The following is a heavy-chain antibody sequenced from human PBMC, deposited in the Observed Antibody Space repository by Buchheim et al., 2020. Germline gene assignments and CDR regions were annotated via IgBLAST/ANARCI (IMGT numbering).Heavy chain of an antibody. V-gene: IGHV1-58*01. D-gene: IGHD6-19*01. CDR3: AATVMTVTGTGYYGMDV. CDR1: GFTFSSSA. J-gene: IGHJ6*02. Sequence: QMQLVLSGPEVKKPGTSVKVSCKASGFTFSSSAVQWVRQARGQRLEWIGWIVVGSSNTNYAQKFQERVTITRDMSTSTAYMELRSLRSEDTAVYYCAATVMTVTGTGYYGMDVWGQGTT. CDR2: IVVGSSNT.